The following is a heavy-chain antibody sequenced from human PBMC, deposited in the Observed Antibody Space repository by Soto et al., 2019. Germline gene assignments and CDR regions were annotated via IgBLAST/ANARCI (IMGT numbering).Heavy chain of an antibody. CDR2: INPNSGGT. CDR3: AREGGSGSYYGAFDI. V-gene: IGHV1-2*04. J-gene: IGHJ3*02. D-gene: IGHD3-10*01. Sequence: ASVKVSCKASGYTFTGYYMHWVRQAPGQGLEWMGWINPNSGGTNYAQKFQGWVTMTRDTSISTAYMELSRLRSDDTAVYYCAREGGSGSYYGAFDIWGQGTMVTVS. CDR1: GYTFTGYY.